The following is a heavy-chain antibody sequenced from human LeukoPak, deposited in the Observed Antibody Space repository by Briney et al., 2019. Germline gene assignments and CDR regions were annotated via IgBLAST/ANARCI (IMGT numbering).Heavy chain of an antibody. Sequence: ASVKVSCKASGYTFTSYAMNWVRQAPGQGPEWMGWINTNTGNPTYAQGFTGRFVFSLDTSVSTAYLQISSLKAEDTAVYYCARVRRLAAAGALLYYYYGMDVWGQGTTVTVSS. CDR2: INTNTGNP. V-gene: IGHV7-4-1*02. CDR1: GYTFTSYA. D-gene: IGHD6-13*01. J-gene: IGHJ6*02. CDR3: ARVRRLAAAGALLYYYYGMDV.